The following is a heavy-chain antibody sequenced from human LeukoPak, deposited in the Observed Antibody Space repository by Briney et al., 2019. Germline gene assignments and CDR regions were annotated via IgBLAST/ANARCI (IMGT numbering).Heavy chain of an antibody. J-gene: IGHJ4*02. CDR3: AKDAPYYYDSSGYPDY. CDR2: ISYDGSNK. V-gene: IGHV3-30*18. Sequence: GGSLRLSCAASGFTFSSYGMHWVRQAPGKGLEWVAVISYDGSNKYYADSVKGRFTISRDNSKNTLYLQMNSLRAEDTAVYYCAKDAPYYYDSSGYPDYWGQGTLVTVSS. CDR1: GFTFSSYG. D-gene: IGHD3-22*01.